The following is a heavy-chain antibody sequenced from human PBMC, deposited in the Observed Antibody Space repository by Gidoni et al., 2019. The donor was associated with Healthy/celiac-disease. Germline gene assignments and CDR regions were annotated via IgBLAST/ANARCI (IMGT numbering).Heavy chain of an antibody. CDR1: GFTSSSYS. J-gene: IGHJ2*01. V-gene: IGHV3-21*01. D-gene: IGHD6-19*01. CDR2: ISSSSSYI. Sequence: EVQLVESGGGLVKPGGSLRLSCAASGFTSSSYSMNWVRQAPGKGLEWVSSISSSSSYIYYADSVKGRFTITRDNAKNSLYLQMNSLRAEDTAVYYCARDGLGQWLDTLGDFDLWGRGTLVTVSS. CDR3: ARDGLGQWLDTLGDFDL.